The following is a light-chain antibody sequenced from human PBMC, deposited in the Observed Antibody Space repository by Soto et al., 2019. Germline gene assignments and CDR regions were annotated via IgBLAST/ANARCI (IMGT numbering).Light chain of an antibody. V-gene: IGKV3-15*01. Sequence: EIVMTHSPATLSVSPAERATLSCRASQSVSSKLAWYQQKPGQAPRLLIYGASTRATGTPARFSGSGSGTEFTLTISSLQSEDFAVYYCQQYNNWPPWTFGQGTKVDIK. CDR2: GAS. CDR1: QSVSSK. CDR3: QQYNNWPPWT. J-gene: IGKJ1*01.